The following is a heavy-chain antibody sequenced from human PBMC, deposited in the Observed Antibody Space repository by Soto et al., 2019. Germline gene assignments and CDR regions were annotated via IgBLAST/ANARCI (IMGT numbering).Heavy chain of an antibody. V-gene: IGHV3-48*02. D-gene: IGHD3-3*01. J-gene: IGHJ4*02. CDR1: GFTFSSYS. Sequence: EVQLVESGGGLVQPGGSLRLSCAASGFTFSSYSMNWVRQAPGKGLEWVSYISSSSSTIYYADSVKGRFTISRDNAKNSLYLQLNSLRDEETAVYYCARADFWSGYLWGQGTLVTVSS. CDR2: ISSSSSTI. CDR3: ARADFWSGYL.